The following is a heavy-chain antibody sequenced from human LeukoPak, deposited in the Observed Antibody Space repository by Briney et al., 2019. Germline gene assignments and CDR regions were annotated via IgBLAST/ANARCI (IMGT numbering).Heavy chain of an antibody. CDR1: GYTFTSYD. Sequence: GASVKVSCKASGYTFTSYDINWVRQATGQGLEWMGWMNPNSGNTGYAQKFQGKVTMTRNTSISTAYMELSSLRSEDTAVYYCARGPPYCSSTSCRKTKSYGMDVWGQGTTVTVS. CDR3: ARGPPYCSSTSCRKTKSYGMDV. V-gene: IGHV1-8*01. J-gene: IGHJ6*02. D-gene: IGHD2-2*01. CDR2: MNPNSGNT.